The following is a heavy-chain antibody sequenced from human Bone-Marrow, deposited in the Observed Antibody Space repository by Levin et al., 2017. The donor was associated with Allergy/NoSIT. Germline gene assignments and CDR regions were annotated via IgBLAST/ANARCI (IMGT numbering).Heavy chain of an antibody. CDR2: AYHSGKA. D-gene: IGHD6-19*01. CDR3: AGERVAVTHRQPLVS. Sequence: SETLSLTCVVSGGSIRSSNWWTWVRQAPGKGLEWLGEAYHSGKAYYNPTLGGRVTISVDRSNNEFSLILTSVNAADTAVYFCAGERVAVTHRQPLVSWGQGTMVTVSS. CDR1: GGSIRSSNW. V-gene: IGHV4/OR15-8*02. J-gene: IGHJ3*01.